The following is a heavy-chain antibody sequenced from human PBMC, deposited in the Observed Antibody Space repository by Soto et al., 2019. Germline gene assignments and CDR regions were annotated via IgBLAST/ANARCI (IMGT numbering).Heavy chain of an antibody. CDR2: ISGRGGST. Sequence: GGSLRLSCAASGFTFSSYAMSWVRQAQGKGMEWVSAISGRGGSTYYADSVKGRFTISRDNSKNTLYLQMNRLRAEDTAVYYCAKDGGTIFGVVKSYFDYWGQGTLVTVSS. V-gene: IGHV3-23*01. J-gene: IGHJ4*02. CDR1: GFTFSSYA. D-gene: IGHD3-3*01. CDR3: AKDGGTIFGVVKSYFDY.